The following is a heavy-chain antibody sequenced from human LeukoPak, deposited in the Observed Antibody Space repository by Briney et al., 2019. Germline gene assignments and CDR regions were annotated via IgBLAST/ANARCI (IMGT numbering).Heavy chain of an antibody. CDR3: ARETPYCSSTSCYDEDYYYGMDV. V-gene: IGHV3-74*01. Sequence: GGSLRLSCAASGFTFSSYWMHWVRQAPGKGLVWVSRINSDGSSTSYADSVKGRFTISRDNAKNTLYLQMNSLRAEDTAVYYCARETPYCSSTSCYDEDYYYGMDVWGQGTTVTVSS. D-gene: IGHD2-2*01. CDR2: INSDGSST. CDR1: GFTFSSYW. J-gene: IGHJ6*02.